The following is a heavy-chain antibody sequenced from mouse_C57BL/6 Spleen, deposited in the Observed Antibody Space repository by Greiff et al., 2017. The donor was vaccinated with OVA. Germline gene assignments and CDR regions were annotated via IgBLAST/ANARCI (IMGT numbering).Heavy chain of an antibody. CDR1: GFNIKDDY. Sequence: EVQLQQSGAELVRPGASVTLSCTASGFNIKDDYMHWVKQRPEQGLEWIGWIDPENGDTEYASKFQGKATITADTSSNTAYLQLSSLTSEDTAVDYCTTRGTTGLWAYWGQGTLVTVSA. CDR2: IDPENGDT. J-gene: IGHJ3*01. D-gene: IGHD2-14*01. V-gene: IGHV14-4*01. CDR3: TTRGTTGLWAY.